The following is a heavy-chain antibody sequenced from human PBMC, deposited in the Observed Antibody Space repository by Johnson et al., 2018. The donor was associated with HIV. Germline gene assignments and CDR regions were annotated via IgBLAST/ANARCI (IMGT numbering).Heavy chain of an antibody. CDR2: ISYGGGKK. V-gene: IGHV3-30*18. CDR1: EFTVTNYA. D-gene: IGHD1-26*01. J-gene: IGHJ3*02. Sequence: QVQLVESGGGVVQPGRSLRLYCAVSEFTVTNYAMHWVRLAPGKGLQRVAVISYGGGKKYYGDSVEGRFTISKDISKNTLYLQMNSLRAEDTAVYYCAKSNSVGGASYQPHDAFDIWSQGTMVTVSA. CDR3: AKSNSVGGASYQPHDAFDI.